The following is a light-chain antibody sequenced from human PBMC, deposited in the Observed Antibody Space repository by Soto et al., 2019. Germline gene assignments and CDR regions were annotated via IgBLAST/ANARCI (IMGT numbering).Light chain of an antibody. CDR3: CSYAGSAYG. V-gene: IGLV2-11*01. CDR2: DVS. CDR1: SSDVGGYNY. Sequence: QSALTQPRSVSGSPGQSVTISCTGTSSDVGGYNYVSWYQQHPGKAPKLMIYDVSNRPSVVPDRFSGSKSGNTASLTISGLQAEDEADYYCCSYAGSAYGFGTGTKVTAL. J-gene: IGLJ1*01.